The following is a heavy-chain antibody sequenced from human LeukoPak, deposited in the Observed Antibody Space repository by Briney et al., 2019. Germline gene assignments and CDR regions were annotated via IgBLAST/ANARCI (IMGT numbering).Heavy chain of an antibody. J-gene: IGHJ3*02. CDR3: ARSSGYYDFWSGYFPSDDAFDI. CDR1: GGSISSYY. Sequence: PSETLSLTCTVSGGSISSYYWSWIRQPPGKGLEWIGYIYYSGSTNYNPSLKSRVTISVDTSKNQFSLKLSSVTAADTAVYYCARSSGYYDFWSGYFPSDDAFDIWGQGTMVTVPS. V-gene: IGHV4-59*01. D-gene: IGHD3-3*01. CDR2: IYYSGST.